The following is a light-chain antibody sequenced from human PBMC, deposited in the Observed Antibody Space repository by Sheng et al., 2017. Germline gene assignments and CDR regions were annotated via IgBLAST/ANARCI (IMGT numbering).Light chain of an antibody. Sequence: DIQMTQSPSTLSASVGDRVTITCRASQSISNWLAWYQQKPGKAPKLLISKASSLQSGVPSRFSGSGSGTEFTLTISSLQPDDFATYYCQQYNSPFTFGPGT. CDR2: KAS. CDR3: QQYNSPFT. CDR1: QSISNW. V-gene: IGKV1-5*03. J-gene: IGKJ3*01.